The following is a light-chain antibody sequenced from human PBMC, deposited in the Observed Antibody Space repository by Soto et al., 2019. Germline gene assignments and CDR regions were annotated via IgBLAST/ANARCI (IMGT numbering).Light chain of an antibody. CDR2: NND. Sequence: QSVLPQPPSASGTPGQRVTISCSGSSSNIGSNSVNWYQQLPGTAPKLLIYNNDQRPSGVPDRFSGSKSGTSASLAISGLQSDDETDYYCAAWDDSLNAVVFGGGTKLTVL. CDR1: SSNIGSNS. CDR3: AAWDDSLNAVV. V-gene: IGLV1-44*01. J-gene: IGLJ2*01.